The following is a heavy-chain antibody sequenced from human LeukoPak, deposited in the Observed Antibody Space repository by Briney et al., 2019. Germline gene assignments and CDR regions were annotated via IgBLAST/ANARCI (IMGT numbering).Heavy chain of an antibody. CDR1: GYSISSGYY. D-gene: IGHD3-3*01. CDR2: IYHSGST. CDR3: ARGRGLRFLEWLSGSNAFDI. J-gene: IGHJ3*02. Sequence: SETLSLTCTVSGYSISSGYYWGWIRQPPGKGLEWIGSIYHSGSTYYNPSLKSRVTISVDTSKNQFSLKLSSVTAADTAVYYCARGRGLRFLEWLSGSNAFDIWGQGTMVTVSS. V-gene: IGHV4-38-2*02.